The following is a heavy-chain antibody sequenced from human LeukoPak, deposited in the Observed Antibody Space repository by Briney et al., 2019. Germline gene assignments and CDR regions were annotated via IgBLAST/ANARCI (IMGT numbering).Heavy chain of an antibody. Sequence: GGSLRLSCAASGFTVSSNYMSWIRQAPGKGLEWVSYISSSGSTIYYADSVKGRFTISRDNAKNSLYLQMNSLRAEDTAVYYCARAPGGYCSGGSCYDWFDPWGQGTLVTVSS. CDR3: ARAPGGYCSGGSCYDWFDP. V-gene: IGHV3-11*01. CDR1: GFTVSSNY. D-gene: IGHD2-15*01. J-gene: IGHJ5*02. CDR2: ISSSGSTI.